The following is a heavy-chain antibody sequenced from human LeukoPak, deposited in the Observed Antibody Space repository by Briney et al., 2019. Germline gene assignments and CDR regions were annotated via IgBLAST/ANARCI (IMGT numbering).Heavy chain of an antibody. V-gene: IGHV3-23*01. CDR3: ATGTMVTTYNWDH. CDR1: GFTFSGYA. J-gene: IGHJ4*02. D-gene: IGHD4-17*01. CDR2: ISGSGGNT. Sequence: GVPLRLSCGASGFTFSGYAISWVRQAPGKALECVSPISGSGGNTYYADSVKGRYTISRDNSKNTLYMQMNSLRAEDTAVYYCATGTMVTTYNWDHWGQGTLVTVSS.